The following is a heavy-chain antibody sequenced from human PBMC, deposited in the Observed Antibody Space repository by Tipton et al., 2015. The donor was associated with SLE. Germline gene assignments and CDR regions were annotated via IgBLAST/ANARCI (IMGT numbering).Heavy chain of an antibody. CDR3: ARSYRYYYDSSGYY. CDR1: GFTFSSYA. D-gene: IGHD3-22*01. J-gene: IGHJ4*02. Sequence: SGFTFSSYAMHWVRQAPGKGLEWVAVISYDGSNKYYADSVKGRFTISRDNSKNTLYLQMNSLRAEDTAVYYCARSYRYYYDSSGYYWGQGTLVTVSS. V-gene: IGHV3-30*04. CDR2: ISYDGSNK.